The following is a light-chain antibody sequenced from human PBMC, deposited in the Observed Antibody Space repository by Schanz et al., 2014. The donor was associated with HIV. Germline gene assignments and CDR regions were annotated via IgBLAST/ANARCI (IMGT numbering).Light chain of an antibody. J-gene: IGLJ2*01. Sequence: QSALTQPASVSGSPGQSITISCTGTSSDVGGYNYVSWYQQHPGKAPKLMIYEVTKRPSGVPDRFSGSKSGNTASLTVSGLQAEDEADYYCSSYAGSGNLGVFGGGTKLTV. CDR1: SSDVGGYNY. V-gene: IGLV2-8*01. CDR2: EVT. CDR3: SSYAGSGNLGV.